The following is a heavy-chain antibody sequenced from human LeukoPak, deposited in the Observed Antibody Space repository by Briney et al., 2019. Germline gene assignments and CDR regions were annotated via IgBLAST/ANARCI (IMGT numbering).Heavy chain of an antibody. CDR1: GFIFKKYW. D-gene: IGHD3-22*01. Sequence: PGGSLRLSCAASGFIFKKYWMNWVRQVPGKGLECLANIKEDGSETYYADSVKGRFTISRDNSKNTLYLQMNSLRAEDTAVYYCAKEVGYDSSGYDDYWGQGTLVTVSS. CDR2: IKEDGSET. J-gene: IGHJ4*02. V-gene: IGHV3-7*03. CDR3: AKEVGYDSSGYDDY.